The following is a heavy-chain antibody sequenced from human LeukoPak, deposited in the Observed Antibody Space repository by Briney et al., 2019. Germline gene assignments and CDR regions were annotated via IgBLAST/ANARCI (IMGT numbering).Heavy chain of an antibody. J-gene: IGHJ4*02. CDR3: ARAICSSTSCYRYYFDY. Sequence: SVKVSCKASGGTFSSYAISWVRQAPGQGLEWMGGIIPIFGTASYAQKFQGRVTITADESTSTAYMELSSLRSEDTAVYYCARAICSSTSCYRYYFDYWGQGTLVTVSS. D-gene: IGHD2-2*02. CDR1: GGTFSSYA. CDR2: IIPIFGTA. V-gene: IGHV1-69*01.